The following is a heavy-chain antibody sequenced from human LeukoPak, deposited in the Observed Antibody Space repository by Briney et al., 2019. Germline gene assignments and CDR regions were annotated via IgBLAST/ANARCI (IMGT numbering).Heavy chain of an antibody. CDR1: GGSISSYY. V-gene: IGHV4-59*01. J-gene: IGHJ6*02. Sequence: SETLSLTCTVSGGSISSYYWSWIRQSPGKGLVWIGYLYYSGSTNYNPSLKSRVTISMDTSKNLFSLNLTSVTAADTAVYYCASSTNYYYGMDVWGQGTTVTVSS. CDR3: ASSTNYYYGMDV. CDR2: LYYSGST.